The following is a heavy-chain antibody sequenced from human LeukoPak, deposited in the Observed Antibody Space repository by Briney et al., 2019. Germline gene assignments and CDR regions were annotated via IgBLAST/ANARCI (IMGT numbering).Heavy chain of an antibody. J-gene: IGHJ4*02. CDR3: ASMVRGGNEDY. CDR1: GFTFSNAW. Sequence: GGSLRLSCAASGFTFSNAWMSWVRQAPGKGLEWVSYISSSSSTIYYADSVKGRFTISRDNAKNSLYLQMNSLRAEDTAVYYCASMVRGGNEDYWGQGTLVTVSS. CDR2: ISSSSSTI. V-gene: IGHV3-48*04. D-gene: IGHD3-10*01.